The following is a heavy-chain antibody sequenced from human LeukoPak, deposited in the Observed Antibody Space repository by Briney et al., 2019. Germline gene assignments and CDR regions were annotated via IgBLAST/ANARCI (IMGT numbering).Heavy chain of an antibody. J-gene: IGHJ4*02. CDR1: GGSISSYY. Sequence: SETLSLTCTVSGGSISSYYWSWIRQPPGKGLEWIGYIYYSGSTNYNPSLKSRVTISVGTSKNQFSLKLSSATAADTAVYYCARHDYSNYGYFDYWGQGTLVTVSS. D-gene: IGHD4-4*01. CDR3: ARHDYSNYGYFDY. CDR2: IYYSGST. V-gene: IGHV4-59*08.